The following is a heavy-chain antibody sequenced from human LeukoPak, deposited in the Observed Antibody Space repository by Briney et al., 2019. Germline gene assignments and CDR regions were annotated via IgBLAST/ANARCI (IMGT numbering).Heavy chain of an antibody. D-gene: IGHD2-2*02. J-gene: IGHJ6*03. V-gene: IGHV1-3*01. CDR1: GYTFTSYA. CDR2: INAGNGNT. CDR3: ARVPPPRYCSSTSCYTAIGYMDV. Sequence: ASVKVSCKASGYTFTSYAMHWVRQAPGQRLEWMGWINAGNGNTKYSQKFQGRVTITTDESTTTAYMELSSLRSEDTAVYYCARVPPPRYCSSTSCYTAIGYMDVXXXGTTVTVSS.